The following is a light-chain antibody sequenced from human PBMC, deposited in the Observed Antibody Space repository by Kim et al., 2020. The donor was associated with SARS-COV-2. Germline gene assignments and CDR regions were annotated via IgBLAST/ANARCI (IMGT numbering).Light chain of an antibody. CDR3: QSFHNNVRG. CDR2: ENT. V-gene: IGLV1-40*01. Sequence: QSVRTQPPSVSGAPGQRVTISCTGSSSDIGAGYDVHWYQQIPGTAPKLLIYENTNRPSGVPDRFSGSKSGASASLAIAGLQAEDEADYYCQSFHNNVRGFGRGTKLPVL. CDR1: SSDIGAGYD. J-gene: IGLJ2*01.